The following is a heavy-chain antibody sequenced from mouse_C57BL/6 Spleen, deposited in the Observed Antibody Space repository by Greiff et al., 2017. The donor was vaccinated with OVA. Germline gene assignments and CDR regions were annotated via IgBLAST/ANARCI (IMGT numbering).Heavy chain of an antibody. CDR1: GFTFSDYY. J-gene: IGHJ1*03. CDR3: ASYGSSSYWYFDV. Sequence: EVMLVESEGGLVQPGSSMKLSCTASGFTFSDYYMAWVRQVPEKGLEWVANINYDGSSPYYLDSLKSRFIISRDNAKNILYLQMSSLKSEDTATYYCASYGSSSYWYFDVWGTGTTVTVSS. V-gene: IGHV5-16*01. D-gene: IGHD1-1*01. CDR2: INYDGSSP.